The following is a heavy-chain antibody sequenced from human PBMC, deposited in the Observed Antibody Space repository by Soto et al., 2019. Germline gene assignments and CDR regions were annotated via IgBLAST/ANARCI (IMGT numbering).Heavy chain of an antibody. J-gene: IGHJ4*02. Sequence: TETLSLTCTVFGGSISSSSYYWGWIRQPPGKGLEWIGSIYYSGSTYYNPSLKSRVTISVDTSKNQFSLKLSSVTAADTAVYYCARHALGDYYFDYWGQGTLVTVSS. CDR1: GGSISSSSYY. CDR3: ARHALGDYYFDY. D-gene: IGHD3-10*01. CDR2: IYYSGST. V-gene: IGHV4-39*01.